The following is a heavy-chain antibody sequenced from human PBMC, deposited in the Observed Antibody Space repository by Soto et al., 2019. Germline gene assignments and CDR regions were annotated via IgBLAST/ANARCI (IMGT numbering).Heavy chain of an antibody. J-gene: IGHJ6*03. CDR2: IPSGGST. D-gene: IGHD2-15*01. CDR1: GFSVNSKY. CDR3: TMDDVPCNGVRGYGVPMDV. Sequence: EVQLVESGGDLVQPGGSLRLSCAASGFSVNSKYMSWVRQAPGKGLEWVSLIPSGGSTYYAGSVKGRFTMSRDFFENTLFLQMNSLRVEDSAVDYCTMDDVPCNGVRGYGVPMDVWGKGTTVTVS. V-gene: IGHV3-66*01.